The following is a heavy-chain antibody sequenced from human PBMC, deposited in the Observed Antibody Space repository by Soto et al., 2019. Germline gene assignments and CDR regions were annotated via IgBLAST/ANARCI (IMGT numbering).Heavy chain of an antibody. V-gene: IGHV3-53*04. CDR2: IYSVGST. D-gene: IGHD1-26*01. CDR1: GFTVSNNY. CDR3: ARGSI. Sequence: SLRPSYRSYGFTVSNNYNSWVRQATGKGLEWVSVIYSVGSTYYADSVKGRFTISRHNSKNTLYLQMNSLRAEDTAVYYCARGSIWGQGTMVTVSS. J-gene: IGHJ3*02.